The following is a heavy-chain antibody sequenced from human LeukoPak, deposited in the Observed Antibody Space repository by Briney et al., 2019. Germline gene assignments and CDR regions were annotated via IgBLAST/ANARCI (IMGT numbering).Heavy chain of an antibody. V-gene: IGHV3-74*01. J-gene: IGHJ3*02. CDR3: ARVGFLLSGAFDI. Sequence: GSLRPSCAASRFTFSAYWMHWVRQAPGKGLVWVSLINSDGSSTTYADSVKGRFTISRDNAKNTLYLQMNSLRAEDTAVYYCARVGFLLSGAFDIWGQGTMVTVSS. D-gene: IGHD2-15*01. CDR2: INSDGSST. CDR1: RFTFSAYW.